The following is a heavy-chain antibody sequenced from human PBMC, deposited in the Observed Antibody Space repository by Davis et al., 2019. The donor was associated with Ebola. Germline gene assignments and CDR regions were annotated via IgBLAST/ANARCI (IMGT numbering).Heavy chain of an antibody. J-gene: IGHJ4*02. CDR1: GFTFSSYA. Sequence: GGSLRLSCAASGFTFSSYAMSWVRQAPGKGLEWVSSISGSGDSTYYADSVKGRFTISRDNSKNTLYLQMNSLRAEDTAVYYCARGSSWYTYWGQGTLVTVSS. CDR2: ISGSGDST. V-gene: IGHV3-23*01. D-gene: IGHD6-13*01. CDR3: ARGSSWYTY.